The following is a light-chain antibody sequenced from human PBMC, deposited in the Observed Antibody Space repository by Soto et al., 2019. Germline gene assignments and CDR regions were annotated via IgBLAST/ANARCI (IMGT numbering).Light chain of an antibody. J-gene: IGKJ1*01. Sequence: DIQMTQSPSTLSGSVGDRVTITCRASQSISSWLAWYQQKPGKAPKLLIYDASNLESGVPSRFSGSGSGTEFTLTISSLQPDDFATYYCQQYNSYSQTFGQGTKVDIK. V-gene: IGKV1-5*01. CDR1: QSISSW. CDR3: QQYNSYSQT. CDR2: DAS.